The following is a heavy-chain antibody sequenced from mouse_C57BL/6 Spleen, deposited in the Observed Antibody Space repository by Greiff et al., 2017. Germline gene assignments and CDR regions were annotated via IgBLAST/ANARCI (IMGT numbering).Heavy chain of an antibody. Sequence: EVKVVESGPELVKPGASVKISCKASGYSFTDYNMNWVKQSNGKSLEWIGVINPNYGTTSYNQKFKGKATLTVDQSSSTAYMQLNSLTSEDSAVYYCARGDDGYYVWFAYWGQGTLVTVSA. V-gene: IGHV1-39*01. CDR1: GYSFTDYN. CDR3: ARGDDGYYVWFAY. J-gene: IGHJ3*01. CDR2: INPNYGTT. D-gene: IGHD2-3*01.